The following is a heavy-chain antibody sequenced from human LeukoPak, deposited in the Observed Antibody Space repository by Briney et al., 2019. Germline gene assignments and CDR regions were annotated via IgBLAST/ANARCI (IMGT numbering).Heavy chain of an antibody. CDR2: IYYSGST. V-gene: IGHV4-39*01. CDR3: ARHGAVKYYDSSYNFRPLNYFDY. CDR1: GGSISSSSYY. D-gene: IGHD3-22*01. J-gene: IGHJ4*02. Sequence: SSETLSLTCTVSGGSISSSSYYWGWIRQPPGKGLEWIGSIYYSGSTYYNPSLKSRITISVDTSKNQSKNQFSLKLSSVTAADTAVYYCARHGAVKYYDSSYNFRPLNYFDYWGQGTLVTVSS.